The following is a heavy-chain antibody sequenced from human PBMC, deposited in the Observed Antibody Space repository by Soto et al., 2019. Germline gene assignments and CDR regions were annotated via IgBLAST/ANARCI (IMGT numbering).Heavy chain of an antibody. V-gene: IGHV3-33*01. CDR2: IWYDGSNK. CDR3: ATETQYNWFDP. D-gene: IGHD4-4*01. J-gene: IGHJ5*02. CDR1: GFTFSSYG. Sequence: QVQLVESGGGVVQPGRSLRLSCAASGFTFSSYGMHWVRQAPGKGLEWVAVIWYDGSNKYYADSVKGRFTISRDNSKNTLYLQMNSLRAEDTAVYYCATETQYNWFDPWGQGTLVTVSS.